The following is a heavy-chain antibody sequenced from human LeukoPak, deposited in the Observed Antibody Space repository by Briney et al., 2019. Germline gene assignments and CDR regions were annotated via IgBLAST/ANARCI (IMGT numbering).Heavy chain of an antibody. J-gene: IGHJ4*02. D-gene: IGHD5-24*01. CDR1: GFTFSNYG. CDR3: ARNLGEHGYKYPGGY. V-gene: IGHV3-30*03. Sequence: GGSLRLSCAASGFTFSNYGMHWVRQAPGKGLEWVAVISHDGSEKYYADSVKGRFTISRDNSRDTLNLHMYSLRSEDTAVYCARNLGEHGYKYPGGYWGQGTLVTASS. CDR2: ISHDGSEK.